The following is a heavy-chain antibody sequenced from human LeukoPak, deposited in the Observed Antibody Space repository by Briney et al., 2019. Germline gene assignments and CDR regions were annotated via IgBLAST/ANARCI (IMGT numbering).Heavy chain of an antibody. CDR2: ISWNSGSI. CDR1: GFTFDDYA. Sequence: GGSPRLSCAASGFTFDDYAMHWVRQAPGKGLEWVSGISWNSGSIGYADSVKGRFTISRDNAKNSLYLQMNSLRAEDAALYYCAKGAGYCSSTSCFYFDYWGQGTLVTVSS. V-gene: IGHV3-9*01. J-gene: IGHJ4*02. CDR3: AKGAGYCSSTSCFYFDY. D-gene: IGHD2-2*01.